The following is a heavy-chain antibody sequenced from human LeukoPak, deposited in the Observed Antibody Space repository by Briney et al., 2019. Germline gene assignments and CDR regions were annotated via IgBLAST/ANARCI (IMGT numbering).Heavy chain of an antibody. Sequence: ASVKVSCKASGFSFSSTAVQWVRQARGQRLEWIGWIVVGSGKTNYAQKFQERVIITRDRSTSTAYMELRSLRSEDTAVYYCARDFSGSGWFDYWGQGTLVTVSS. J-gene: IGHJ4*02. V-gene: IGHV1-58*01. CDR1: GFSFSSTA. CDR3: ARDFSGSGWFDY. CDR2: IVVGSGKT. D-gene: IGHD6-19*01.